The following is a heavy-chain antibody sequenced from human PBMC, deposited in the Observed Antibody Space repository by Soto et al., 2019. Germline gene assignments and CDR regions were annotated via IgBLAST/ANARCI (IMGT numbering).Heavy chain of an antibody. D-gene: IGHD3-10*01. V-gene: IGHV4-34*01. CDR2: INDSGNI. J-gene: IGHJ6*03. CDR1: VGSFSGYQ. CDR3: ARGLILWFGELSRRGGYYYYMDV. Sequence: QVQLQQWGAGLLKPSETLSLPCAAYVGSFSGYQWTWIRQPPGKGLEWIGEINDSGNINYNPSPKSRVTILVDTAKKQISLKLSSVTAADTAVYYCARGLILWFGELSRRGGYYYYMDVWGKGTTVTVSS.